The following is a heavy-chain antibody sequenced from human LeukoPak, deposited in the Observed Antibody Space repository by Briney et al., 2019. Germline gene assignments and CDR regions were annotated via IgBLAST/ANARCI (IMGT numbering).Heavy chain of an antibody. CDR2: INHSGST. D-gene: IGHD4-11*01. CDR3: ARRMTTATAGYYYYMDV. V-gene: IGHV4-34*01. Sequence: SETLSLTCAVNGGSFSGYYWSWIRQPPGKGLEWIGEINHSGSTNYNPSLKSRVTISVDTSKNQFSLQLSSVTAADPAVYHCARRMTTATAGYYYYMDVWGKGTTVTVSS. J-gene: IGHJ6*03. CDR1: GGSFSGYY.